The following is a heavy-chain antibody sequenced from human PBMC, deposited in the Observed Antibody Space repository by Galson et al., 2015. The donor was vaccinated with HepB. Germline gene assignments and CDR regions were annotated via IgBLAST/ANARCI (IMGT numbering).Heavy chain of an antibody. CDR2: ISSSTSYT. J-gene: IGHJ6*02. D-gene: IGHD2-2*01. V-gene: IGHV3-11*06. CDR3: VKDGGYCSSTSCHIYFYGLDV. CDR1: GFPFSDYY. Sequence: SLRLSCAASGFPFSDYYMSWIRQTPGKGLEWISHISSSTSYTKYADSVKGRFIISRDNSKNTLYLQMNSLRADDTAVYYCVKDGGYCSSTSCHIYFYGLDVWGQGTTVTVSS.